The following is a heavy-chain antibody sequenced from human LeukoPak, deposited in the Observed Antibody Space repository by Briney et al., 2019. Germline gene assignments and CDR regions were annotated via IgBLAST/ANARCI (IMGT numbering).Heavy chain of an antibody. D-gene: IGHD1-20*01. Sequence: GGSLRLSCAASGFTFSSYSMNWVRQAPGKGLEWVSYISSSSSTIYYADSVKGRFTISRDNAKNSLYLQMNSLRAEDTAVYYCAGDSSYTWNEAFFDYWGQGTLVTVSS. J-gene: IGHJ4*02. V-gene: IGHV3-48*04. CDR1: GFTFSSYS. CDR3: AGDSSYTWNEAFFDY. CDR2: ISSSSSTI.